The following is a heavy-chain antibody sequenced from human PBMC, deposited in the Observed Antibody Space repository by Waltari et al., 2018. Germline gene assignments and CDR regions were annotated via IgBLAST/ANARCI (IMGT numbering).Heavy chain of an antibody. CDR1: GYFFPENY. CDR2: VVPEHGET. Sequence: EVQLVPSGAELKKPWPTVKIYCKVAGYFFPENYLPWVQQAPGKGLEWMGLVVPEHGETKYAEKFQGRVTITADKSTDTAYMELSSLRSDDTAVYYCATLGGFYDTWTGYSDFWGQGTLVTVSS. V-gene: IGHV1-69-2*01. CDR3: ATLGGFYDTWTGYSDF. D-gene: IGHD3-9*01. J-gene: IGHJ4*02.